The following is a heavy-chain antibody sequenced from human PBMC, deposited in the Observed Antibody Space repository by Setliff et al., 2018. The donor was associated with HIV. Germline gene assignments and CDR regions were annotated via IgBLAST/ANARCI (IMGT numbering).Heavy chain of an antibody. D-gene: IGHD5-18*01. CDR2: VSYSGST. Sequence: SETLSLTCSVSGASISSSSYYWGWVRQPPGKGLEWIGSVSYSGSTYYSPSLKSRVTIAVDTSKNQFSLNLKSMTAADTAVYYWASCHVAIGYDFNYWGQGVLVTVSS. V-gene: IGHV4-39*01. J-gene: IGHJ4*02. CDR1: GASISSSSYY. CDR3: ASCHVAIGYDFNY.